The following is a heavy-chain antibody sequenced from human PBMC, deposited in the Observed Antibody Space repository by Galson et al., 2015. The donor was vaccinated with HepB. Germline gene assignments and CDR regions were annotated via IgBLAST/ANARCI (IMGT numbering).Heavy chain of an antibody. CDR1: GGTFSSYA. CDR3: ARRGDPSLYCGGDCYSYEYFQH. CDR2: IIPIFGTA. Sequence: SVKVSCKASGGTFSSYAISWVRQAPGQGLEWMGGIIPIFGTANYAQKFQGRVTITADKSTSTAYMELSSLRSEDTAVYYCARRGDPSLYCGGDCYSYEYFQHWGQGTLVTVSS. J-gene: IGHJ1*01. D-gene: IGHD2-21*02. V-gene: IGHV1-69*06.